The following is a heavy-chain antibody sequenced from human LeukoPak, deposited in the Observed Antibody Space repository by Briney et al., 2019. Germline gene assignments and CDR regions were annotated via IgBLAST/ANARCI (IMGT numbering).Heavy chain of an antibody. Sequence: GGSLRLSCVASGFTFSNYGMHWVRQAPGKGPEWVAFTRFDDSNKYYADSVRGRFTISRDNSKNTLYLRMNSLRAEDTAVNYCGRLDVLGKGTTVTVSS. CDR3: GRLDV. V-gene: IGHV3-30*02. J-gene: IGHJ6*04. CDR2: TRFDDSNK. CDR1: GFTFSNYG.